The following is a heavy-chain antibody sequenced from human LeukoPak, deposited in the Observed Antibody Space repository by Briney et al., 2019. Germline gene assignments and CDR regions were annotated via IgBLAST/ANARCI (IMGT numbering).Heavy chain of an antibody. CDR3: ARDLKIFGVVIQYYFDY. CDR2: ISYDGSNK. Sequence: GGSLRLSCAASGFTFSSYAMHWVRQAPGKGLEWVAVISYDGSNKYYADSVKGRFTISRDNSKNTLYLQMNSLRAEDTAVYYCARDLKIFGVVIQYYFDYRGQGTLVTVSS. J-gene: IGHJ4*02. D-gene: IGHD3-3*01. CDR1: GFTFSSYA. V-gene: IGHV3-30*04.